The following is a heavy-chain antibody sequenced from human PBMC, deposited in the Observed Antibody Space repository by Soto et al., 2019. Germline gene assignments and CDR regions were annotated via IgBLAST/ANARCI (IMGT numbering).Heavy chain of an antibody. D-gene: IGHD6-13*01. CDR3: AKPGSSSWYNF. Sequence: GGSLRLSCAAYGFTFSTYAMSWVRQAPGKGLEWVSTIGGSGGTTYYADSVKGRFTISRDNSKNTLYLHMSRLRVEDTAVYYCAKPGSSSWYNFWGQGTLVTVSS. V-gene: IGHV3-23*01. CDR2: IGGSGGTT. CDR1: GFTFSTYA. J-gene: IGHJ4*02.